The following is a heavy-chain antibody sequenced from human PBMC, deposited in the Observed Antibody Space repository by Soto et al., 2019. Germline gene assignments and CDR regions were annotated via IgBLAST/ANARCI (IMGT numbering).Heavy chain of an antibody. J-gene: IGHJ6*02. CDR2: ISSSSSTI. CDR1: GFTFSSYS. Sequence: EVQLVESGGGLVQPGGSLRLSCAASGFTFSSYSMNWVRQAPGKGLEWVSYISSSSSTIYYADSVKGRFTISRDNAKNSLYLQMNSLRDEDTAVYYCARDDGAGIIYYYGMDVWGQGTTVTVSS. D-gene: IGHD6-13*01. V-gene: IGHV3-48*02. CDR3: ARDDGAGIIYYYGMDV.